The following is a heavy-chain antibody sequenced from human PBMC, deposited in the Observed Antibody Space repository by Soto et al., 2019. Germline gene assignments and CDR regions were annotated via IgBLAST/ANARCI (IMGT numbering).Heavy chain of an antibody. V-gene: IGHV4-39*01. CDR3: AGGYSSGWDAFDI. CDR1: GGSISSSSYY. D-gene: IGHD6-19*01. CDR2: IYYSGST. J-gene: IGHJ3*02. Sequence: PSETLSLTCTVSGGSISSSSYYWGWIRQPPGKGLEWIGSIYYSGSTYYNPSLKSRVTISVDTSKNQFSLKLSSVTAANTAVYYCAGGYSSGWDAFDIWGQGTMVTVSS.